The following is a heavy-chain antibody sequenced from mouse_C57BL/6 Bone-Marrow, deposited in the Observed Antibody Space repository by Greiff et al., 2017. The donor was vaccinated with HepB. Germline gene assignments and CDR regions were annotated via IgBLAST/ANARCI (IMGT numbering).Heavy chain of an antibody. Sequence: EVKLMESGPGLVKPSQSLSLTCSVTGYSITSGYYWNWIRQFPGNKLERMGYISYDGSNNYNPSLKNRISITRDTSKNQFFLKLNSVTTEDTATYYCARVSPTGTDYFDYWGQGTTLTVSS. CDR1: GYSITSGYY. D-gene: IGHD4-1*02. CDR2: ISYDGSN. CDR3: ARVSPTGTDYFDY. J-gene: IGHJ2*01. V-gene: IGHV3-6*01.